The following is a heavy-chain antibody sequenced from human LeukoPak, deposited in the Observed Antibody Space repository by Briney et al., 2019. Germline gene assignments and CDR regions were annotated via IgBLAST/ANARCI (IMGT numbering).Heavy chain of an antibody. Sequence: GGSLRLSCAASGFTFSSYAMSWVLQAPGKGLEWVSAISGSVGSTYYADSVKGRFTISRYNSKNTLYLQMNSLRAENTAVYYCAKDLYGAYYDFWSGYSPVDYWGQGTLVTVSS. CDR1: GFTFSSYA. CDR2: ISGSVGST. J-gene: IGHJ4*02. CDR3: AKDLYGAYYDFWSGYSPVDY. D-gene: IGHD3-3*01. V-gene: IGHV3-23*01.